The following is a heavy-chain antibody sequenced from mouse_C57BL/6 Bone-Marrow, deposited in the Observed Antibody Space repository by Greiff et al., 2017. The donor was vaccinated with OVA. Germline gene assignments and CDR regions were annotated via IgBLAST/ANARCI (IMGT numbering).Heavy chain of an antibody. D-gene: IGHD1-1*01. Sequence: QVQLQQSGAELARPGASVKLSCKASGYTFTSYGISWVKQRTGQGLEWIGEIYPRSGNTYYNEKFKGKATLTADKSSSTAYMELRSLTSEDSAVYFCAIITTVVAPYYYAMDYWGQGTSVTVSS. CDR3: AIITTVVAPYYYAMDY. J-gene: IGHJ4*01. CDR1: GYTFTSYG. CDR2: IYPRSGNT. V-gene: IGHV1-81*01.